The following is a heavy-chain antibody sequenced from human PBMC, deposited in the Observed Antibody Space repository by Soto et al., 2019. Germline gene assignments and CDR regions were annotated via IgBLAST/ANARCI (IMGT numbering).Heavy chain of an antibody. V-gene: IGHV5-51*01. Sequence: PGESLKISCKGSGYSFTSYWIGWVRQVPGKGLEWMGIIYPGDSDTRYSPSFQGQVTISADKSISTAYLQWSSLKASDTAMYYCARWEVAVAGLRAVDYWGQGTLVTVSS. CDR3: ARWEVAVAGLRAVDY. CDR2: IYPGDSDT. CDR1: GYSFTSYW. J-gene: IGHJ4*02. D-gene: IGHD6-19*01.